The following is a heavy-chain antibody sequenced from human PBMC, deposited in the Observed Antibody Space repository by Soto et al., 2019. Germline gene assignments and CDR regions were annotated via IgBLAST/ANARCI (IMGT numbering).Heavy chain of an antibody. CDR3: ARAAVTDYQYHGMDV. J-gene: IGHJ6*02. D-gene: IGHD4-17*01. CDR2: IWYDGIDK. V-gene: IGHV3-33*01. Sequence: PGGSLRLSCAASGFTFSTYGMHWVRQAPGNGLEWVAAIWYDGIDKYYAASVKGRFTISRDNSMNTVYLQMSSLRADDTAVYYCARAAVTDYQYHGMDVWGQGTTVTVYS. CDR1: GFTFSTYG.